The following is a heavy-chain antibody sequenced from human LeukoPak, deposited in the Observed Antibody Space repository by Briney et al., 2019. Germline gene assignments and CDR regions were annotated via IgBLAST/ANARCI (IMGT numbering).Heavy chain of an antibody. CDR1: GFTFSSYG. Sequence: GRSLRLSCAASGFTFSSYGMHWARQAPGKGLEWVAVISYDGSNKYYADSVKDRFTISRDNSKNTLYLQMNSLRAEDTAVYYCAKGAWADYWGQGTLVTVSS. J-gene: IGHJ4*02. V-gene: IGHV3-30*18. CDR3: AKGAWADY. CDR2: ISYDGSNK.